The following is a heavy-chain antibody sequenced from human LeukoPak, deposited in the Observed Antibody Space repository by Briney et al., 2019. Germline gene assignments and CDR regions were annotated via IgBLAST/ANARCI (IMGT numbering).Heavy chain of an antibody. CDR3: ARGADTGYSSDS. CDR2: INIDARST. Sequence: PGGSLRLSCAASGFTFNNAWMTWVRQAPGKGLEWVGRINIDARSTSYADSVKGRFTISRDNAKNTLYLQMNSLRAEDTAVYYCARGADTGYSSDSWGQGTLVTVSS. CDR1: GFTFNNAW. V-gene: IGHV3-74*01. D-gene: IGHD6-19*01. J-gene: IGHJ5*02.